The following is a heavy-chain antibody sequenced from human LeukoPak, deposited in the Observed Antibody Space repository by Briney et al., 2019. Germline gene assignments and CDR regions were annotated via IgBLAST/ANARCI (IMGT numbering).Heavy chain of an antibody. CDR3: ARGRDTALGT. Sequence: SQTLSPTCAISGDSVSGNSATWNWIRQSPSRGLEWLGRTYYRSKWVNDYAVSVKSRVTINTDTSKNQVSLQLNSVTPEDTAVYYCARGRDTALGTWGQGTLVTVSS. CDR2: TYYRSKWVN. J-gene: IGHJ4*02. CDR1: GDSVSGNSAT. V-gene: IGHV6-1*01. D-gene: IGHD5-18*01.